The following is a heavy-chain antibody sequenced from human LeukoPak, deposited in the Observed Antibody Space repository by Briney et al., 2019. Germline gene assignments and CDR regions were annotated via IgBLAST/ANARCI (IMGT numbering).Heavy chain of an antibody. Sequence: PPETLSLTCTVSGGSISNYYWNWIRQPPGKGLEWVGYIYYSGSTNYNPSLKSRLTISVDTSKNRISLKLNSVTAADTAVYYCARHYDGLDFWGQGAPFPVSS. CDR3: ARHYDGLDF. J-gene: IGHJ4*02. CDR2: IYYSGST. V-gene: IGHV4-59*08. CDR1: GGSISNYY. D-gene: IGHD5-12*01.